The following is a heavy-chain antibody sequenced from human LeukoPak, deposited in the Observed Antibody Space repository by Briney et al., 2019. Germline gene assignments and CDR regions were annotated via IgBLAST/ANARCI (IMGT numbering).Heavy chain of an antibody. CDR3: ARSTPYISN. Sequence: SETLSLTCTVSGGSISSYYWSWIRQPPGKGLEWIGYIYYSGSINYNPSLKSRVTISIDTSKNQFSLKLSSVTAADTAVYYCARSTPYISNWGQGTLVTVSS. CDR1: GGSISSYY. V-gene: IGHV4-59*01. J-gene: IGHJ4*02. CDR2: IYYSGSI.